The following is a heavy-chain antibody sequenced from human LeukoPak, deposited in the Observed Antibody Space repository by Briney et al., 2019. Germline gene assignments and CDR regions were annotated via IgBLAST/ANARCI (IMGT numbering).Heavy chain of an antibody. CDR1: GYTFTVYY. Sequence: ASVKVSLKSSGYTFTVYYMHWVRQPPGQGLEWMGWINPNGGGTNYAQQFQGRVTMTSDTSISTAYMELSSLRSDDTAVYYCARDSYSGSYYYWDQRTVVTVSS. CDR3: ARDSYSGSYYY. D-gene: IGHD1-26*01. J-gene: IGHJ4*02. CDR2: INPNGGGT. V-gene: IGHV1-2*02.